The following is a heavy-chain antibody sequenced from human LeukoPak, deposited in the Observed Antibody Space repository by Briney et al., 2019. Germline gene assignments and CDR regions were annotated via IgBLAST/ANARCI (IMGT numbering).Heavy chain of an antibody. CDR1: GGSFSGYY. D-gene: IGHD2-2*02. CDR3: ASGSDTDFDY. Sequence: SETLSLTCAVYGGSFSGYYWSWIRQPPGKGLEWIGEINHSGSTNYNPSLKSRVTISVDTSKKQFSLKLSSVTAADTAVYYCASGSDTDFDYWGQGTLVTVSS. J-gene: IGHJ4*02. V-gene: IGHV4-34*01. CDR2: INHSGST.